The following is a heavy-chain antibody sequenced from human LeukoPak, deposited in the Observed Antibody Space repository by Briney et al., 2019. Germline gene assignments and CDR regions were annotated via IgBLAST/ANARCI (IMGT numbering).Heavy chain of an antibody. CDR2: FDPEDGET. D-gene: IGHD6-13*01. CDR3: ATVGSGYSSSWYWFDP. V-gene: IGHV1-24*01. Sequence: ASVKVSCKVSGYTLTELSMHWVRQAPGKGLEWMGGFDPEDGETIYAQKFQGRVTMTEDTSTDTPYMELSSLRSEDTAVYYCATVGSGYSSSWYWFDPWGQGTLVTVSS. J-gene: IGHJ5*02. CDR1: GYTLTELS.